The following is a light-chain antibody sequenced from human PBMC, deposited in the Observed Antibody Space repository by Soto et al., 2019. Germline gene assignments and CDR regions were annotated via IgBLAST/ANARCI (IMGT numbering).Light chain of an antibody. Sequence: EIVLTQSPGTLSLSPGERATLSCRASQSVSTNSLAWYQQKPGQAPRRLIYGASSRATGIPDRVSASGSGADFTLSISRLEPEDFAMYYCLQYGSSPYTFGQGTKLAIK. CDR3: LQYGSSPYT. CDR1: QSVSTNS. CDR2: GAS. J-gene: IGKJ2*01. V-gene: IGKV3-20*01.